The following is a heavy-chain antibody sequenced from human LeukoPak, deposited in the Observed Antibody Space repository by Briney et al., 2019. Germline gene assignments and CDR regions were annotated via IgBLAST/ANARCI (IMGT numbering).Heavy chain of an antibody. Sequence: GRSLRLSCAASGFTLSNYGMHWVRQAPGKGLEWVAAIWHDGSRKYYAKSVKGRFTISRDNARNTVYVQMDSLRAEDTAVYYCARDEGDSSGYYPGLWGQGTLVTVSS. CDR3: ARDEGDSSGYYPGL. J-gene: IGHJ1*01. CDR1: GFTLSNYG. CDR2: IWHDGSRK. D-gene: IGHD3-22*01. V-gene: IGHV3-33*01.